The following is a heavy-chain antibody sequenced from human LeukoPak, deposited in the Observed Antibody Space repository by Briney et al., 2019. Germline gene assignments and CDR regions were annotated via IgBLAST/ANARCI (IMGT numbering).Heavy chain of an antibody. Sequence: GGSLRLSCAVSGFPFIRYRMHWVRQAPGKGLVWVSRLNNDGTDATYADSVRGRFTVSRDNAKNTLYLQMDSLRAEDTAVYYCARMRGYSDGFENWGQGTLVTVSS. CDR3: ARMRGYSDGFEN. CDR1: GFPFIRYR. V-gene: IGHV3-74*03. J-gene: IGHJ4*02. D-gene: IGHD3-22*01. CDR2: LNNDGTDA.